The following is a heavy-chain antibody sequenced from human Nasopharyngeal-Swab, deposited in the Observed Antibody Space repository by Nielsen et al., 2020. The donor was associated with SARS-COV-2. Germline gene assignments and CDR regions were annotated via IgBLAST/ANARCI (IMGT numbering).Heavy chain of an antibody. J-gene: IGHJ6*02. CDR2: IIHAFGTP. D-gene: IGHD1/OR15-1a*01. CDR3: ARGKGTSYYYYYGMDV. Sequence: SVKVSCKDSGGAFSRFGISWVRQATGQGLEGLGGIIHAFGTPTYAQDSAQDLQGRVTISADESTSTTYMELSSLRSEDTAVYYCARGKGTSYYYYYGMDVWGQGTTVTVSS. CDR1: GGAFSRFG. V-gene: IGHV1-69*13.